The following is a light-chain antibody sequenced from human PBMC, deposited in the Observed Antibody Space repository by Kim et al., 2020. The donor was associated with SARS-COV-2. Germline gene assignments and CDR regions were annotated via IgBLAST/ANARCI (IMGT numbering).Light chain of an antibody. J-gene: IGKJ4*01. CDR1: QDINTD. Sequence: ASIGATVTITCRASQDINTDLAWLQQRPGEAPKSLIYAVSSLESGVPSRFSGSGSATYFTLTISILQPEDFATYYCQQYTTYPLTFGGGTKVDIK. V-gene: IGKV1-16*01. CDR3: QQYTTYPLT. CDR2: AVS.